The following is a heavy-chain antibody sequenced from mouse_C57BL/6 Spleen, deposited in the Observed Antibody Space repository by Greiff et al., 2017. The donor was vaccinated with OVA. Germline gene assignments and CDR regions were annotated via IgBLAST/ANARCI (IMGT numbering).Heavy chain of an antibody. D-gene: IGHD1-2*01. V-gene: IGHV1-47*01. Sequence: VKLVESGAELVKPGASVKMSCKASGYTFTTYPIEWMKQNHGKSLEWIGNFHPYNDDTKYNEKFKGKATLTVEKSSSTVYLELSRLTSDDSAVYYCARQSNYGAGFAYWGQGTLVTVSA. CDR2: FHPYNDDT. CDR3: ARQSNYGAGFAY. CDR1: GYTFTTYP. J-gene: IGHJ3*01.